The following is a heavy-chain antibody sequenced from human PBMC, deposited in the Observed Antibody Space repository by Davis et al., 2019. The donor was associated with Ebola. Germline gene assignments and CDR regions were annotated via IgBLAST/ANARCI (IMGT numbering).Heavy chain of an antibody. CDR2: INHSGST. V-gene: IGHV4-34*01. CDR1: GGSFSGYY. CDR3: ASPSGSYFGEAFDI. J-gene: IGHJ3*02. D-gene: IGHD1-26*01. Sequence: PSETLSLTCAVYGGSFSGYYWSWIRQPPGKGLEWIGEINHSGSTNYNPSLKSRVTISVDTSKNQFSLKLSSVTAADTAVYYCASPSGSYFGEAFDIWGQGTMVTVSS.